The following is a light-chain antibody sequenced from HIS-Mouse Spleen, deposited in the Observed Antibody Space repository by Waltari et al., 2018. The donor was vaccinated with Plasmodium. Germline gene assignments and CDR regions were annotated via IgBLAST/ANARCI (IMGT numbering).Light chain of an antibody. CDR1: QSISSW. J-gene: IGKJ3*01. CDR2: KAS. CDR3: QQYNSYLFT. V-gene: IGKV1-5*03. Sequence: DIQMTQSPSTLSASVGDRVTITCRASQSISSWLAWYQQKPGKAPKLLIYKASSLESGVPSRCSGSGSGTEFTLTISSLQPDDFATYYCQQYNSYLFTFGPGTKVDI.